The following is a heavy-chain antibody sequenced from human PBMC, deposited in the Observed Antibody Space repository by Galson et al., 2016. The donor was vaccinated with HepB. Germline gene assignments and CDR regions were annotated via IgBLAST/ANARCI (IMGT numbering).Heavy chain of an antibody. J-gene: IGHJ4*02. V-gene: IGHV1-3*01. Sequence: SVKVSCKASGYTFTSYGIHWVRQAPGQSLEWMGWINAGTGNTRYSQKLQARVTLTRDTSANTAYMELTSLKSEDTAVYYCARSTVSSGTLYFDYWGQGTLVTVSS. D-gene: IGHD6-13*01. CDR1: GYTFTSYG. CDR2: INAGTGNT. CDR3: ARSTVSSGTLYFDY.